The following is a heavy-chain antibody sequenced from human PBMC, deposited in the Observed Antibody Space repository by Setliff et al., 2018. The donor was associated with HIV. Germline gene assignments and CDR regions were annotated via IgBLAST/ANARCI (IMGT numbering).Heavy chain of an antibody. CDR1: GGSISSSSYY. Sequence: PSETLSLTCTVSGGSISSSSYYWGWIRQSPGKGLEWIGNIYYSGRTDYNPSLKSRVTISVDTSKEQFSLKLSSVTAADTGVYYCARHRDPPGSSWIFYYFYMDLWGGGTTVTVSS. CDR3: ARHRDPPGSSWIFYYFYMDL. V-gene: IGHV4-39*01. J-gene: IGHJ6*03. CDR2: IYYSGRT. D-gene: IGHD6-13*01.